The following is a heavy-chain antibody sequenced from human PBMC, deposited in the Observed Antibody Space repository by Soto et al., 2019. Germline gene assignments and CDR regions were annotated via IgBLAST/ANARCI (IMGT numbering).Heavy chain of an antibody. D-gene: IGHD1-1*01. CDR2: IYYSGST. CDR3: ARGTAANDAFDI. CDR1: CGSIISYY. V-gene: IGHV4-59*08. J-gene: IGHJ3*02. Sequence: TPSLTCPVSCGSIISYYWSLIRPPPGKGLEWIGYIYYSGSTNYNPPLKSRVTISVDTSKNQFSLKLSSVTAADTAVYYCARGTAANDAFDIWGQGTMVTVSS.